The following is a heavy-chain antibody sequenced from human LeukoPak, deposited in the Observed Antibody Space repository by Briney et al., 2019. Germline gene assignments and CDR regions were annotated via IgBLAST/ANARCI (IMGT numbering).Heavy chain of an antibody. Sequence: SETLPLTCTVSGGSISSSSYYWGWIRQPPGKGLEWIGSIYYSGSTYYNPSLKSRVTISVDTSKNQFSLKLSSVTAADTAMYYCARHSYDFWSGYFSHSDYWGQGTLVTVSS. CDR2: IYYSGST. CDR1: GGSISSSSYY. J-gene: IGHJ4*02. CDR3: ARHSYDFWSGYFSHSDY. D-gene: IGHD3-3*01. V-gene: IGHV4-39*01.